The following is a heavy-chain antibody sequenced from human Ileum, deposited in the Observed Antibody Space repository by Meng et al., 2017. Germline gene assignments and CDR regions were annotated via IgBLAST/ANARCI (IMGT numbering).Heavy chain of an antibody. D-gene: IGHD5-18*01. CDR2: IPHRGDT. Sequence: SETLSLTCTVSGYFISSGYYYWGWIRQPPGKGLEWIETIPHRGDTYYSPSLKSRSTISVDTSKNQFSLRLSSVAAADTADYYCARYTYGYSDYWGQGTLVTVSS. V-gene: IGHV4-38-2*02. CDR1: GYFISSGYYY. J-gene: IGHJ4*02. CDR3: ARYTYGYSDY.